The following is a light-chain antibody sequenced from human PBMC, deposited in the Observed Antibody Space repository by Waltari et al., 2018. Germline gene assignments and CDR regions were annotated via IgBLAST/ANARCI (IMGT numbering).Light chain of an antibody. CDR3: QQYNSYSWT. V-gene: IGKV3-20*01. CDR1: QSVVSNY. CDR2: GAS. J-gene: IGKJ1*01. Sequence: EIVLTQSPGTLSLSPGEKATLSCRASQSVVSNYLAWYQQKPGQAPRLLIFGASSRAAGIPDRFSGSGSGTDFTLTISRLKPEDFATYYCQQYNSYSWTFGQGTKVEIK.